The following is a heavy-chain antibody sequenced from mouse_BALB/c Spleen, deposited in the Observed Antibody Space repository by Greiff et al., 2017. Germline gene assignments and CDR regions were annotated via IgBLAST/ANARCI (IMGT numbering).Heavy chain of an antibody. CDR3: ARHDGYYPYWYFDV. V-gene: IGHV5-12-2*01. J-gene: IGHJ1*01. Sequence: EVKLMESGGGLVQPGGSLKLSCAASGFTFSSYTMSWVRQTPEKRLEWVAYISNGGGSTYYPDTVKGRFTISRDNAKNTLYLQMSSLKSEDTAMYYCARHDGYYPYWYFDVWGAGTTVTVSS. D-gene: IGHD2-3*01. CDR1: GFTFSSYT. CDR2: ISNGGGST.